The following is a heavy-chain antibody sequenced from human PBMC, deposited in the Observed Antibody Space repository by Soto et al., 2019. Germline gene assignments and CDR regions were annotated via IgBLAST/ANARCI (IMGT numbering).Heavy chain of an antibody. J-gene: IGHJ6*03. CDR3: ARGYCSGGSCYSHYYYYYYMDV. D-gene: IGHD2-15*01. CDR2: INHSGST. CDR1: GGSFSGYY. Sequence: SETVSLTCAVYGGSFSGYYWSWIRQPPGKGLEWIGEINHSGSTNYNPSLKSRVTISVDTSKNQLSLKLSSVTAADTAVYYCARGYCSGGSCYSHYYYYYYMDVWGKGTTVTVSS. V-gene: IGHV4-34*01.